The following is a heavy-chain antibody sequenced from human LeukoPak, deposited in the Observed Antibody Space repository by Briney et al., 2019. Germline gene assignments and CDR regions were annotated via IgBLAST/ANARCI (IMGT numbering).Heavy chain of an antibody. CDR3: GRHYGP. V-gene: IGHV4-39*01. CDR1: VSSIRSSDDY. J-gene: IGHJ5*02. CDR2: IYDSGST. Sequence: SETLSLTCTVAVSSIRSSDDYWGWIRQPPGKGLEWIGSIYDSGSTYYNPSLKSRVTISVDTSKNQFSLKLNSVTAADTAVYYCGRHYGPWGQGTLVTVSS. D-gene: IGHD3-10*01.